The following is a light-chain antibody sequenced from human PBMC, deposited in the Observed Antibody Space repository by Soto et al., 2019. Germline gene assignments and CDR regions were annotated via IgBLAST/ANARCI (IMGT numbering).Light chain of an antibody. J-gene: IGLJ2*01. CDR2: DNN. CDR3: GTWDSSLSAGV. V-gene: IGLV1-51*01. Sequence: QSVLTQPPSVSAAPGQKVTISCSGSSSNIGNNYVSWYQQLPGTAPKLLIYDNNKRPSGIPDRFSGSKSGTSATLGITGLQTGDEADYYCGTWDSSLSAGVFGGGTNPTVL. CDR1: SSNIGNNY.